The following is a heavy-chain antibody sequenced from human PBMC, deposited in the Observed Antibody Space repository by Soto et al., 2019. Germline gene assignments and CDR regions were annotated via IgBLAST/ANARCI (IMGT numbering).Heavy chain of an antibody. CDR2: MNPNSGNT. CDR3: AEEERGRYGEEY. Sequence: GASVKVSCQAFGYTFTRYDINWGRQATGQRLEWVGWMNPNSGNTGYAQKVQGRVTMTRNTSISTAHMELSSLRSEETAVLYCAEEERGRYGEEYWG. CDR1: GYTFTRYD. D-gene: IGHD3-10*01. V-gene: IGHV1-8*01. J-gene: IGHJ4*01.